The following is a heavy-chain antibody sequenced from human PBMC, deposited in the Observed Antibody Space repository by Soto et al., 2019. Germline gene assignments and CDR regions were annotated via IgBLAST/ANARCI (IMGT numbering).Heavy chain of an antibody. V-gene: IGHV3-74*01. CDR1: GFTFSNYW. J-gene: IGHJ4*01. D-gene: IGHD3-10*01. CDR3: GRGASGSYRLDC. Sequence: EVQLVESGGDLVQPGGSLRLSCAASGFTFSNYWMHWVRQAPGKGLVWVSRINGDGTGTYYADSVKGQFTISRDNAKNTLYLQMNSLRAEDTAVYYCGRGASGSYRLDCWGQGNLGHRLL. CDR2: INGDGTGT.